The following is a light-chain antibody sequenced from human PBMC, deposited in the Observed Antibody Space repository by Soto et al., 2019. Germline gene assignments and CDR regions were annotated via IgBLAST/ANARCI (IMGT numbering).Light chain of an antibody. J-gene: IGKJ5*01. CDR3: QQYGSSPPIT. CDR2: GAS. CDR1: QSVSSSY. Sequence: EIVLTQSPGTLSLSPGERATLSCRASQSVSSSYLAWYQQKPGQAPRLLIYGASSRATGIPDRFSGSGSGTDFTLTISRLVPEDFALYYCQQYGSSPPITFGQGTRLEIK. V-gene: IGKV3-20*01.